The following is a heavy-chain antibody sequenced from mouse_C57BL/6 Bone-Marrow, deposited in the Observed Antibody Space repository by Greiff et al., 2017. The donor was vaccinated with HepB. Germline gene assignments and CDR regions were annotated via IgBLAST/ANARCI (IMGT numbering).Heavy chain of an antibody. D-gene: IGHD1-1*01. Sequence: VQLQQSGAELARPGASVKLSCKASGYTFTSYGISWVKQRTGQGLEWIGEIYPRSGNTYYNEKFKGKATLTADKSSSTAYMELRSLTSEDSAVYFCAGGDYYGSFAYWGQGTLVTVSA. CDR2: IYPRSGNT. CDR1: GYTFTSYG. V-gene: IGHV1-81*01. CDR3: AGGDYYGSFAY. J-gene: IGHJ3*01.